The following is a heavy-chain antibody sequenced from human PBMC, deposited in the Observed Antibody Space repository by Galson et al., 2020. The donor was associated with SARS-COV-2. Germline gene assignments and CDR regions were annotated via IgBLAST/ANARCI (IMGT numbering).Heavy chain of an antibody. CDR2: IGTSGDT. J-gene: IGHJ3*02. CDR3: VRGSGQHVVYDPFEI. V-gene: IGHV3-13*01. CDR1: GFTLNNYD. D-gene: IGHD3-10*01. Sequence: GESLKISCAASGFTLNNYDMHWVRQTTGEGLEWVSDIGTSGDTYYAGSVKGRFTIFRDNAKNSLYLLMNSLRVGDTAMYYCVRGSGQHVVYDPFEIWGQGTMVTVSS.